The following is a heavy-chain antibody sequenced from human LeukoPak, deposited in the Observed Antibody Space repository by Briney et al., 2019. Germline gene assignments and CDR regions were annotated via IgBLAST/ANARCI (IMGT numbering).Heavy chain of an antibody. CDR2: ISSSGST. V-gene: IGHV4-4*07. Sequence: SETLSLTCTVSGDYISNYYWSWIRQPAGKGLEWIGRISSSGSTNYNPSLKSRVTISVDTSKNQFSLKLSSVTAADTAVYFCARGPYSYDSSGAFDIWGQGTMVTVSS. D-gene: IGHD3-22*01. CDR1: GDYISNYY. CDR3: ARGPYSYDSSGAFDI. J-gene: IGHJ3*02.